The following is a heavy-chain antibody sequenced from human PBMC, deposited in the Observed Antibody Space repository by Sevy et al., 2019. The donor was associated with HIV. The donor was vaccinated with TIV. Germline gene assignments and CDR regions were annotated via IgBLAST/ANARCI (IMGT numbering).Heavy chain of an antibody. V-gene: IGHV3-48*03. Sequence: GGSLRLSCAASGFTFSNYEMNWVRQAPGKGLEWVSYISSSGTNIYYADSVKGRFTISRDNAKKSLYLQMNSLRAEDTAVYYCARDGDGYENDAFHIWGQGTKVTVSS. D-gene: IGHD5-12*01. CDR3: ARDGDGYENDAFHI. CDR2: ISSSGTNI. CDR1: GFTFSNYE. J-gene: IGHJ3*02.